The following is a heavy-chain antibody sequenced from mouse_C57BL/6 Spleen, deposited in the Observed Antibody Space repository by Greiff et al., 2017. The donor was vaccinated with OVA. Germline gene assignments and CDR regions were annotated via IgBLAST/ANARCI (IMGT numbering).Heavy chain of an antibody. V-gene: IGHV1-81*01. CDR1: GYTFTSYG. CDR3: ARRAIYDGYYGVYFDY. D-gene: IGHD2-3*01. Sequence: QVQLKESGAELARPGASVKLSCKASGYTFTSYGISWVKQRTGQGLEWIGEIYPRSGNTYYNEKFKGKATLTADKSSSTAYMELRSLTSEDSAVYFCARRAIYDGYYGVYFDYWGQGTTLTVSS. J-gene: IGHJ2*01. CDR2: IYPRSGNT.